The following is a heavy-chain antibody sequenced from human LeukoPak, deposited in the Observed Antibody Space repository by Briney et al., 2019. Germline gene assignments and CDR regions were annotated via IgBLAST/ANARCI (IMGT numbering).Heavy chain of an antibody. CDR3: ARDNPIAVAGIRHWYFDL. V-gene: IGHV6-1*01. J-gene: IGHJ2*01. Sequence: SQTLSLTCAISGDSFSSNSAAWNWIRQSPSRGLEWLGRTYYRSKWYNDYAVSVKSRITINPDTSKNQFSLQLNSVTPEDTAVYYCARDNPIAVAGIRHWYFDLWGRGTLVTVSS. CDR2: TYYRSKWYN. D-gene: IGHD6-19*01. CDR1: GDSFSSNSAA.